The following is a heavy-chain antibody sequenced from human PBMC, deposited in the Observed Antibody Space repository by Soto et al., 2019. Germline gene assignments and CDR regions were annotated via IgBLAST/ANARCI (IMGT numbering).Heavy chain of an antibody. CDR1: GGTFSSYT. J-gene: IGHJ4*02. Sequence: QVQLVQSGAEVKKPGSSVKVSCKASGGTFSSYTISWVRQAPGQGLEWMGRIIPILGIANYAQKFQGRVTITADESTSTAYMELSSLRSEDTAVYYCARGSKRGSSWYGYWGQGTLVTVSS. D-gene: IGHD6-13*01. CDR3: ARGSKRGSSWYGY. CDR2: IIPILGIA. V-gene: IGHV1-69*02.